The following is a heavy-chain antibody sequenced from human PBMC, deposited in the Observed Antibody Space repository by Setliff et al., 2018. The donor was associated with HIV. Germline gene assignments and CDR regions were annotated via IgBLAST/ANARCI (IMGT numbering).Heavy chain of an antibody. V-gene: IGHV3-20*04. D-gene: IGHD3-22*01. J-gene: IGHJ4*02. CDR1: GFTFDDYG. CDR2: INWNGAAT. CDR3: ARSLCYYDSCGYYYNY. Sequence: GGSLRLSCTASGFTFDDYGMAWVRQAPGKGLEWVSGINWNGAATGYADSVKGRFTISRDNTKNSLYLQMNRLRAEDTALYYCARSLCYYDSCGYYYNYWGQGTLVTVSS.